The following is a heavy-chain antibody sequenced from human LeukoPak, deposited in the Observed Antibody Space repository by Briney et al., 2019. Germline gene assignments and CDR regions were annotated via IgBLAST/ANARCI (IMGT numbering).Heavy chain of an antibody. V-gene: IGHV1-18*01. CDR3: ARPPCRFVCYPDY. Sequence: ASLKVSCKASGYTFTSSAISWVRHAPGQVLEWMGWISAYNGNTDYAQKLQGRVTMTTDTSTSTAYMEPRSLRSDETTVYYCARPPCRFVCYPDYWGQGTLVTVSS. J-gene: IGHJ4*02. CDR1: GYTFTSSA. CDR2: ISAYNGNT. D-gene: IGHD2-2*01.